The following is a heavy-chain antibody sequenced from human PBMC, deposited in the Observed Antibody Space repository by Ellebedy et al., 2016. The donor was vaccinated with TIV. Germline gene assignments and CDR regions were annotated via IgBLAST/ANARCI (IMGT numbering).Heavy chain of an antibody. J-gene: IGHJ4*02. D-gene: IGHD2/OR15-2a*01. CDR2: IYSGGST. CDR3: ARGVLSGY. Sequence: GESLKISCIASGFNFGGHAMKWVRQAPGKGLEWVSVIYSGGSTYYADSVKGRFTISRDNSKNTVYLQMNSLRAEDTAVYYCARGVLSGYWGQGTLVTVSS. V-gene: IGHV3-53*01. CDR1: GFNFGGHA.